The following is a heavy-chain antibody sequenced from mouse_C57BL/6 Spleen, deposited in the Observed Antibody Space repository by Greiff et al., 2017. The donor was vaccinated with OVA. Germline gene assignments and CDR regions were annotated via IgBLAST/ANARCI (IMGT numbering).Heavy chain of an antibody. J-gene: IGHJ2*01. V-gene: IGHV5-16*01. CDR1: GFTFSDYY. Sequence: EVKLMESEGGLVQPGSSMKLSCTASGFTFSDYYMAWVRQVPEKGLEWVANINYDGSSTYYLDSLKSRFIISGDNAKNILYLQMSSLKSEDTATYYCARVGYWDVGGYFDYWGQGTTLTVSS. D-gene: IGHD4-1*01. CDR3: ARVGYWDVGGYFDY. CDR2: INYDGSST.